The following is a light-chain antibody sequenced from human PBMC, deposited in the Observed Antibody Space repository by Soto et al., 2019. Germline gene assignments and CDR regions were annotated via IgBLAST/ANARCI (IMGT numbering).Light chain of an antibody. J-gene: IGKJ1*01. CDR1: QLVNSW. V-gene: IGKV1-5*01. CDR2: DAT. CDR3: QQYNSYWT. Sequence: DVQMTQSPSTLSASVGDRVTITCRASQLVNSWLAWYQQKPGRAPKLLIYDATGLESGVPSRFSGSRSGTEFTLTISSLQPDDSATYYCQQYNSYWTFGQGTRVEIK.